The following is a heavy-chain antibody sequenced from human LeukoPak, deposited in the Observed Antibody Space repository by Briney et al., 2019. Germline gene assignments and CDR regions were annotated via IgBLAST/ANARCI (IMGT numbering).Heavy chain of an antibody. CDR3: AKAPGVGATIFDY. CDR1: GFTFSSSA. J-gene: IGHJ4*02. Sequence: PGGSLRLSWAASGFTFSSSAMTWVRQAPGKGLECVSAISGSGGSTYYADSVKGRFTISRDNSKNTLYLQMNSLRAEDTAVYYCAKAPGVGATIFDYWGQGTLVTVSS. D-gene: IGHD1-26*01. CDR2: ISGSGGST. V-gene: IGHV3-23*01.